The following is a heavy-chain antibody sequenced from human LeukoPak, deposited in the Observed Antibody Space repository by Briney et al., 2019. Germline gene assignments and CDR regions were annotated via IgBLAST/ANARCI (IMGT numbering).Heavy chain of an antibody. CDR2: ISAYNGNT. CDR1: GYTFTSYG. J-gene: IGHJ4*02. CDR3: ARGSVGVGPGPPVFDY. Sequence: ASXKVSCKASGYTFTSYGISWVRQAPGQGLEWMGWISAYNGNTNYAQKVQGRVTMTTDTYTRTAYMELRGLRSDDTAVYYCARGSVGVGPGPPVFDYWGQGTLVTVSS. D-gene: IGHD1-26*01. V-gene: IGHV1-18*01.